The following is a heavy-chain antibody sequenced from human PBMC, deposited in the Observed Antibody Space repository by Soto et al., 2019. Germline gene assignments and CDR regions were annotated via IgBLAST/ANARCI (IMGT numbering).Heavy chain of an antibody. CDR1: GFPFGDYA. D-gene: IGHD6-19*01. CDR2: IRSKAYGGTT. V-gene: IGHV3-49*04. Sequence: EVQLVESGGGLVQPGRSLRLSCTASGFPFGDYAMSWVRQAPGKGLDWVGFIRSKAYGGTTEYAASVKGRFTISRDDSKSIAYLQMNSLKTEDTAVYYCTRGSSYSSGWLFDYWGQGTLVTVSS. CDR3: TRGSSYSSGWLFDY. J-gene: IGHJ4*02.